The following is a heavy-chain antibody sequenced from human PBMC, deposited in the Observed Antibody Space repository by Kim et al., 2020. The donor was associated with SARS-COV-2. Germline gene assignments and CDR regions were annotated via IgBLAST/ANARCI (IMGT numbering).Heavy chain of an antibody. CDR2: VYSTGST. V-gene: IGHV4-59*02. D-gene: IGHD3-9*01. CDR3: AKGGATAWLMGD. CDR1: GDSVSHSY. J-gene: IGHJ4*02. Sequence: SETLSLTCTVSGDSVSHSYWSWLRQPPGKALEWIGYVYSTGSTKYNPSLNSRVTMSIDTSKNQFSLKLTSMTAADTSMYYCAKGGATAWLMGDWGQGTL.